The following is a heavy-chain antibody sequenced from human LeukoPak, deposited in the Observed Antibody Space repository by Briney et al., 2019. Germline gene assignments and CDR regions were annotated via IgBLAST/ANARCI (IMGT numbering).Heavy chain of an antibody. CDR1: GFTFSSSG. CDR3: AKDLAPPLSSGFTGMAY. J-gene: IGHJ4*02. D-gene: IGHD6-19*01. CDR2: IKYDGSYK. V-gene: IGHV3-30*02. Sequence: GGSLRLSCAASGFTFSSSGMHWVRQAPGRGLEWLAFIKYDGSYKYYADSVKGRFTISRDNSKNTLYLQMNSLRAEDTAVCYCAKDLAPPLSSGFTGMAYWGQGTLVTVSS.